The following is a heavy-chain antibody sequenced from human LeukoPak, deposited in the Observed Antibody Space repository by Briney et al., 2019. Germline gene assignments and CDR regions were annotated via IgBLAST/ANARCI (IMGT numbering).Heavy chain of an antibody. Sequence: SVKVSCKASGGTFSSYAISWVRQAPGQGLEWMGGIIPIFGTANYAQKFQGRVTITTDESTSTAYMELSSLRSEDTAVYYCASRYCSSTSCYGQTFDYWGQGTLVTVSS. CDR3: ASRYCSSTSCYGQTFDY. J-gene: IGHJ4*02. CDR1: GGTFSSYA. CDR2: IIPIFGTA. V-gene: IGHV1-69*05. D-gene: IGHD2-2*01.